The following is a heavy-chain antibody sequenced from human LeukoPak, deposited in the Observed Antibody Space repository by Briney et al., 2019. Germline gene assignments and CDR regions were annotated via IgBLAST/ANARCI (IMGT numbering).Heavy chain of an antibody. CDR1: GYTFTDSY. D-gene: IGHD1-1*01. J-gene: IGHJ4*02. CDR3: ARGSTWNFDY. V-gene: IGHV1-2*02. CDR2: INPNSGGT. Sequence: ASVTVSCKASGYTFTDSYIHWVRQAPGQGLEWMGWINPNSGGTNYAQKFQGRVTMTREKSISTAYMEVRSLRSDDTAVYYCARGSTWNFDYWGQGTLVTVSS.